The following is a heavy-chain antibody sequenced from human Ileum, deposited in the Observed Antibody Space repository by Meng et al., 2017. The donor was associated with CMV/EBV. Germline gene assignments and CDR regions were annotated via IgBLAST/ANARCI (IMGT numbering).Heavy chain of an antibody. J-gene: IGHJ4*02. CDR3: ARQRRVVPAARDFDY. V-gene: IGHV3-21*01. D-gene: IGHD2-2*01. CDR2: ISSSSSYI. Sequence: SGFTFSSYSMNWVRQAPGKGLEWVSSISSSSSYIYYADSVKGRFTISRDNAKNSLYLQMNSLRAEDTAVYYCARQRRVVPAARDFDYWGQGTLVTVSS. CDR1: GFTFSSYS.